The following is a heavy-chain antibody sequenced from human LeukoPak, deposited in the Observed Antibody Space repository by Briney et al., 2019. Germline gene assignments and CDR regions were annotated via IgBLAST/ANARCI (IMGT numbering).Heavy chain of an antibody. D-gene: IGHD2-2*01. V-gene: IGHV3-23*01. CDR3: AKGDCSSTSCSIDY. CDR2: ISGSGGST. Sequence: GSLRLSCAASGFTFSSYAMSWVRQAPGKGLEWVSAISGSGGSTYYADSVKGRFTISRDNSKNTLYLQMNSLRAEDTAVYYCAKGDCSSTSCSIDYWGQGTLVTLSS. J-gene: IGHJ4*02. CDR1: GFTFSSYA.